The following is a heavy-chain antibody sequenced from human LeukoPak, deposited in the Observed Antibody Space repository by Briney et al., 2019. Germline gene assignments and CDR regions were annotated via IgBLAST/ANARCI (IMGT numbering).Heavy chain of an antibody. CDR1: GCTFSNYG. CDR2: ISSSGSTI. V-gene: IGHV3-48*04. D-gene: IGHD3-10*02. CDR3: AELGITMIGGV. J-gene: IGHJ6*04. Sequence: GGSLRLSCAASGCTFSNYGMSWVRQAPGKGLEWVSCISSSGSTIYYADSVKGRFTISRDNAKNSLYLQMNSLRAEDTAVYYCAELGITMIGGVWGKGTTVTISS.